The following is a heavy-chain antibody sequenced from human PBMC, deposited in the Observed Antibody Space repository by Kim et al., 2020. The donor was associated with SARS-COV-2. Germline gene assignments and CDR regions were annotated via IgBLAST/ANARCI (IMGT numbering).Heavy chain of an antibody. J-gene: IGHJ4*02. V-gene: IGHV3-21*01. D-gene: IGHD6-6*01. CDR1: GFTFSSYS. Sequence: GGSLRLSCAASGFTFSSYSMNWVRQAPGKGLEWVSSISSSSSYIYYADSVKGRFTISRDNAKNSLYLQMNSLRAEDTAVYYCARGMIKYSSSGFDYWGLGTLVTVSS. CDR3: ARGMIKYSSSGFDY. CDR2: ISSSSSYI.